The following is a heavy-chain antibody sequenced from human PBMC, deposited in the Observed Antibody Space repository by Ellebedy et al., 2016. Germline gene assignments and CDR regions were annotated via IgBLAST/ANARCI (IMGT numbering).Heavy chain of an antibody. Sequence: ASVKVSCKASGYSFSSYGISWVRQAPGHGLEWMGWITAYNSNTNYAQNLQGRVTMTTDTSTSTAYIELRSLRSDDTAVYFCARDPQSGIDYWGQGTLVTVSS. CDR1: GYSFSSYG. CDR3: ARDPQSGIDY. CDR2: ITAYNSNT. D-gene: IGHD3-10*01. V-gene: IGHV1-18*04. J-gene: IGHJ4*02.